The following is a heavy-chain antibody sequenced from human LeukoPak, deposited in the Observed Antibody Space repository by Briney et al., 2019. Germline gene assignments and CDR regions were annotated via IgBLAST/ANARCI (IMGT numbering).Heavy chain of an antibody. CDR2: IYSGGST. D-gene: IGHD3-16*01. CDR1: GFTVSSNY. V-gene: IGHV3-53*01. Sequence: GGSLRLSCAASGFTVSSNYMSWVRQAPGKGLEWVSVIYSGGSTYYADSVKGRITISRDKTKNTMYLQMNSLRAEDTAVYYCARDLGESIDYWGQGTLVTVSS. CDR3: ARDLGESIDY. J-gene: IGHJ4*02.